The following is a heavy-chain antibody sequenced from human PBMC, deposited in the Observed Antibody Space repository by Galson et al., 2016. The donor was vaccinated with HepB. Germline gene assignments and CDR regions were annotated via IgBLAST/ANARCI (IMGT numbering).Heavy chain of an antibody. CDR2: ISAYDGHT. J-gene: IGHJ5*02. Sequence: SVKVSCKASGYTFTSRGISWVRQAPGQGLEWMGWISAYDGHTNYGQKLQDRLTMTTDTSTSTAYMELRSLRSDDTAVYYCARGGEYYYGSGSYAETWGQGTLVTVSS. V-gene: IGHV1-18*01. CDR3: ARGGEYYYGSGSYAET. CDR1: GYTFTSRG. D-gene: IGHD3-10*01.